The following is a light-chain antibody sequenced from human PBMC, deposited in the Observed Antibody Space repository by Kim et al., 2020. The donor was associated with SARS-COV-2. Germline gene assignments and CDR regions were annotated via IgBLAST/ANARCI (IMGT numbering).Light chain of an antibody. Sequence: ASVGDRVTITCRASQSVSSGLAWYQQRPGKAPKLLIYKASSLEGGVPSRFSGSGSGTEFTLTISSLRPDDFATYYCQQYRSYPWTFGHGTKVDIK. CDR1: QSVSSG. CDR3: QQYRSYPWT. V-gene: IGKV1-5*03. J-gene: IGKJ1*01. CDR2: KAS.